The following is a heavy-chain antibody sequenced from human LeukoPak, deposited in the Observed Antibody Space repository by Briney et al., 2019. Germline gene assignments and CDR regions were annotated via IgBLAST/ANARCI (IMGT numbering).Heavy chain of an antibody. CDR2: RLGSNSYSGST. CDR3: ARHFLYGYSDYAGGFDP. D-gene: IGHD5-12*01. V-gene: IGHV4-30-2*03. CDR1: GGSISSGGYS. J-gene: IGHJ5*02. Sequence: PSQTLSLTCAVSGGSISSGGYSWGWIRQPPGKGLEWIGSRLGSNSYSGSTYYNPSLKSRVTVSVDTSKNQFSLKLSSVTATDTAVYYCARHFLYGYSDYAGGFDPWGQGTLVTVSS.